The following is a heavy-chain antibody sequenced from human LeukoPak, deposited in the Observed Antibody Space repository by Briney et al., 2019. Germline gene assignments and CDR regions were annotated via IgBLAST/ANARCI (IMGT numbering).Heavy chain of an antibody. J-gene: IGHJ4*01. Sequence: GSLRLSWAASGFSISGHWVNWVRLGSGEGLEWVANINEDGTIQDYVASVRGRFTISRNNAKNSLYLQMNSLGAEDTAVYYCASRESSMARSHWGHGTLVTVSS. CDR2: INEDGTIQ. D-gene: IGHD3-10*01. CDR1: GFSISGHW. V-gene: IGHV3-7*01. CDR3: ASRESSMARSH.